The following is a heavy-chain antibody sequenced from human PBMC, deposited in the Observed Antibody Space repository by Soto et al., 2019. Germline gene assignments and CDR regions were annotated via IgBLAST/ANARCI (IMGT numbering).Heavy chain of an antibody. CDR3: ASAGTGYYYYGMDV. CDR1: GYTLTELS. Sequence: GASVKVSCKVSGYTLTELSMHWVRQAPGKGLEWMGGFDPEDGETIYAQKFQGRVTKTEDTSTDTAYMELSSLRSEDTAVYYCASAGTGYYYYGMDVWGQGTTVTVSS. V-gene: IGHV1-24*01. CDR2: FDPEDGET. D-gene: IGHD2-8*02. J-gene: IGHJ6*02.